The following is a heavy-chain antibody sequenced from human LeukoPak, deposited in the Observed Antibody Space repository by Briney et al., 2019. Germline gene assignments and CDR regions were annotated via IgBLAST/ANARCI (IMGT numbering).Heavy chain of an antibody. V-gene: IGHV4-61*08. D-gene: IGHD6-19*01. J-gene: IGHJ4*02. Sequence: SQTLSLTCTVSGGSISSGGYYWSWIRQHPGKGLEWIGYIYYSGSTNYNPSLKSRVTISVDTSKNQFSLKLSSVTAADTAVYYCARSAYSSGWYVWGQGTLVTVSS. CDR1: GGSISSGGYY. CDR2: IYYSGST. CDR3: ARSAYSSGWYV.